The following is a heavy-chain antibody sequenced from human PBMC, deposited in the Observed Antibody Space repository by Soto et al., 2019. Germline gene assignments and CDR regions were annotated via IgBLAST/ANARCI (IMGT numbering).Heavy chain of an antibody. CDR1: GFTFSSYA. D-gene: IGHD6-6*01. J-gene: IGHJ5*02. CDR3: AGGDSSSSSDLRFDP. V-gene: IGHV3-30-3*01. Sequence: QVQLVESGGGVVQPGRSLRLSCAASGFTFSSYAMHWVRQAPGKGLEWVAVISYDGSNKYYADSVKGRFTISRDNSKNTLDLQMNSLRAEDTAVYYCAGGDSSSSSDLRFDPWGQGTLVTVSS. CDR2: ISYDGSNK.